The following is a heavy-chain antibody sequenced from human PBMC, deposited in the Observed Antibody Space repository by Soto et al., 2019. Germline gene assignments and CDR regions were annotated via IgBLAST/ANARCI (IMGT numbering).Heavy chain of an antibody. J-gene: IGHJ6*03. CDR3: ARRARPDFYYMDV. Sequence: PGGSLRLSCAASGFTLSGYAMDLVRQAPGTGLEYVSGISSNGVGTYYANSVQGRFTISRDNSENTVYLQMGSLRPEDMAVYYCARRARPDFYYMDVWGKGTTLTVSS. CDR2: ISSNGVGT. CDR1: GFTLSGYA. D-gene: IGHD6-6*01. V-gene: IGHV3-64*01.